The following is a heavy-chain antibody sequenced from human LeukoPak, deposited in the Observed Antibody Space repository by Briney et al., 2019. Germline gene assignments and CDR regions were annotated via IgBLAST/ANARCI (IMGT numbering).Heavy chain of an antibody. Sequence: PGGSLRLSCAASGFTFTNYWMTWVRQAPGKGLEWVANINQDGSVKYYVDSLKGRFTISRDNAKNSLFLQMNSLRAEDRAVYYCARIGYSSSCQDYWGQGTLVTVSS. CDR3: ARIGYSSSCQDY. CDR2: INQDGSVK. V-gene: IGHV3-7*01. CDR1: GFTFTNYW. J-gene: IGHJ4*02. D-gene: IGHD6-6*01.